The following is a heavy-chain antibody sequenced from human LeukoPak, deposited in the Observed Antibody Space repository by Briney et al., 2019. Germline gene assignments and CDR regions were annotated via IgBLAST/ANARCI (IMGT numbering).Heavy chain of an antibody. Sequence: GGSLRLSCAASGFTFSNAWMNWVRQAPGKGLEWVGRIKSKTDGGTTDYAAPVEGRFTISRDDSKNTLYLQMNSLKTEDTAVYYCARVPAVRGVIDYYYGMDVWGQGTTVTVSS. J-gene: IGHJ6*02. CDR2: IKSKTDGGTT. V-gene: IGHV3-15*07. CDR3: ARVPAVRGVIDYYYGMDV. D-gene: IGHD3-10*01. CDR1: GFTFSNAW.